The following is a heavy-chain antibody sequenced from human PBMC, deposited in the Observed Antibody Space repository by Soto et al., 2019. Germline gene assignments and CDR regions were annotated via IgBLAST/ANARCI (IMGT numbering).Heavy chain of an antibody. V-gene: IGHV3-30*04. CDR3: FRPPFDRRGSNRF. CDR2: ISYDGTNK. Sequence: PGGSLRLSCVVSGFTLSRYAMHWVRQAPGKGLEWVAAISYDGTNKNYADSVKGRFTISGDNSKDTLFLQMDSLRPDDTAVYYFFRPPFDRRGSNRFRGPGILVTLFS. J-gene: IGHJ4*02. D-gene: IGHD5-12*01. CDR1: GFTLSRYA.